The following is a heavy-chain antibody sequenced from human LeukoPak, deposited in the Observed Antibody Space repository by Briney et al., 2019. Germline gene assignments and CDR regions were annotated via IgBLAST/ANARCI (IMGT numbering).Heavy chain of an antibody. CDR2: ISSSSSYI. V-gene: IGHV3-21*01. Sequence: GGSLRLSCAASGFTFSSYSMNWVRQAPGKGLECVSSISSSSSYIYYADSVKGRFTISRDNATNSLNLQMNSLRAEDTAVYYCARYGRGGPPSFDYWGQGTLVTVSS. CDR3: ARYGRGGPPSFDY. CDR1: GFTFSSYS. J-gene: IGHJ4*02. D-gene: IGHD3-10*02.